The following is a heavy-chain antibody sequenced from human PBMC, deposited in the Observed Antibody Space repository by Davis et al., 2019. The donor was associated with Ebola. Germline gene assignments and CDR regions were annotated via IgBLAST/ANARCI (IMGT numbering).Heavy chain of an antibody. Sequence: PGGSLRLSCAASGFSFSNYAMAWVRQAPGKGLEWVSTIRGVGGNVFYADSVKGRFTVSRDNSKDTLFLQMNSLRADDTAVYYCAKGKADFILDWLDPWGQGTLVTVSS. CDR2: IRGVGGNV. CDR1: GFSFSNYA. D-gene: IGHD2-15*01. CDR3: AKGKADFILDWLDP. J-gene: IGHJ5*02. V-gene: IGHV3-23*01.